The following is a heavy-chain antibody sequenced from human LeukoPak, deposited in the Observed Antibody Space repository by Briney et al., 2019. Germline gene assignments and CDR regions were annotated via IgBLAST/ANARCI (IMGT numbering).Heavy chain of an antibody. D-gene: IGHD3-3*01. Sequence: PSQTLSLTCTVSGGSISSGSYYWSWIRQPAGKGPEWIGRIYTSGSTNYNPSLKSRVTISVDTSKNQFSLKLSSVTAADTAVYYCARAGYDFWSGYPYYFDYWGQGTLVTVSS. CDR1: GGSISSGSYY. V-gene: IGHV4-61*02. CDR3: ARAGYDFWSGYPYYFDY. J-gene: IGHJ4*02. CDR2: IYTSGST.